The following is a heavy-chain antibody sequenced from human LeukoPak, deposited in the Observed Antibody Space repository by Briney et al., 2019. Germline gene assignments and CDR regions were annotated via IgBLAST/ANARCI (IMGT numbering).Heavy chain of an antibody. CDR1: GFTFSSYA. D-gene: IGHD3-22*01. CDR3: AKGTDYYDSSGYYYFDY. Sequence: GRSLRLSCAASGFTFSSYAMHWVRQAPGKGLEWVAVISYDGSNKYYADSVKGRFTISRDNSKNTLYLQMNSLRAEDTAVYYCAKGTDYYDSSGYYYFDYWGQGTLVTVSS. V-gene: IGHV3-30-3*01. J-gene: IGHJ4*02. CDR2: ISYDGSNK.